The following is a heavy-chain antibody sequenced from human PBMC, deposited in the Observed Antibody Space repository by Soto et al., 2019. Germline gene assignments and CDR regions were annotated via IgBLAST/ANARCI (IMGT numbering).Heavy chain of an antibody. CDR2: IIPIFGTS. V-gene: IGHV1-69*13. CDR3: ARRYYGSGHRMDV. D-gene: IGHD3-10*01. Sequence: VKFACKASGGTFSSYAISWVRQAPGQGLEWMGGIIPIFGTSNYAKKFPGRVTITADESTSTAYMELSSLRSEDTAVYYCARRYYGSGHRMDVWGQGTTVTVSS. CDR1: GGTFSSYA. J-gene: IGHJ6*02.